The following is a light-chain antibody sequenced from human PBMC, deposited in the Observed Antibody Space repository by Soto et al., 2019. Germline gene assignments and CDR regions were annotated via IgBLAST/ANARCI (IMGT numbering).Light chain of an antibody. J-gene: IGKJ1*01. CDR2: DAS. CDR3: QQRSNWPPTWT. CDR1: QSVTNS. Sequence: EIVLTQSPATLSLSPGERATLSCRASQSVTNSLAWYQQKPGQAPRLLVYDASNRATGIPTRFSGSGSGTDFTLTISNLEPEDFAVYYCQQRSNWPPTWTFGQGTKVDIK. V-gene: IGKV3-11*01.